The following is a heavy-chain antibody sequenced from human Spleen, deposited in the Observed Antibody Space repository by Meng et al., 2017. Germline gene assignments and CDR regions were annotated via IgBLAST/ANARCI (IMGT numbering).Heavy chain of an antibody. Sequence: ESLKISCAASGFTFSRYAIKWVRQAPGKGLEWVSYIGGSGGSTYYADSVKGRFTISRDNAKNSLYLQMNSLRAEDTAVYYCARRKEIQYYYVSSGYYEEAFDIWGQGTMVTVSS. D-gene: IGHD3-22*01. CDR2: IGGSGGST. CDR3: ARRKEIQYYYVSSGYYEEAFDI. J-gene: IGHJ3*02. V-gene: IGHV3-23*01. CDR1: GFTFSRYA.